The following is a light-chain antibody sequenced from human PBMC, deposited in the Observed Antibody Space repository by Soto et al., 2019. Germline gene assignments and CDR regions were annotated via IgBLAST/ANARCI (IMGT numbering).Light chain of an antibody. V-gene: IGKV1-13*02. J-gene: IGKJ5*01. CDR2: DVS. Sequence: AIQLTQSPSSLSASVGDRVTITCRASQDIRGALAWYQQKPGKAPKFLIFDVSTLQSGVPSRFSGSGSGTDFTLTISSLQPEDFGTYYCQQFNTYPITFGQGPRLEIK. CDR3: QQFNTYPIT. CDR1: QDIRGA.